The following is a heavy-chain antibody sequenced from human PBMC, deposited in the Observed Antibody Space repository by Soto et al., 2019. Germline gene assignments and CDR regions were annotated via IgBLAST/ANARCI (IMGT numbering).Heavy chain of an antibody. D-gene: IGHD6-6*01. J-gene: IGHJ4*02. CDR2: IRGSGGST. V-gene: IGHV3-23*01. Sequence: GGSLRLSCVASGFTFSSYAMSWVRQAPGKGREWVSAIRGSGGSTYYADSVKGRFTISRDNSKNTLYLQTNSPRAEDTAVYYCVKDGRIAPRSSLDYWGQGTLVTVSS. CDR3: VKDGRIAPRSSLDY. CDR1: GFTFSSYA.